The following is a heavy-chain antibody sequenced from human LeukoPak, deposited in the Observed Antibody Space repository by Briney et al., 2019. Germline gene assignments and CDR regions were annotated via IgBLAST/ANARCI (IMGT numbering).Heavy chain of an antibody. J-gene: IGHJ5*02. CDR2: INAGNGNT. CDR3: ARDVAWHGHWFDP. V-gene: IGHV1-3*01. Sequence: ALVKVSCKAAGYTFTSYAMHWVRQAPGQRLEWMGWINAGNGNTKYSQKFQRRVTITRDTSASTAYMELSSLRSEYTAVYYCARDVAWHGHWFDPWGQGTLVTVSS. CDR1: GYTFTSYA. D-gene: IGHD2-21*01.